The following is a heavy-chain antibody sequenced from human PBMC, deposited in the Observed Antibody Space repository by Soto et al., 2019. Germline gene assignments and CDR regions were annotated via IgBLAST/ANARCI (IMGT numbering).Heavy chain of an antibody. Sequence: SLRLSCAASGFTFSSYAMSWVRQAPGKGLEWVSAISGSGGSTYYADSVKGRFTISRDNSKNTLYLQMNSLRAEDTAVYYCAKDPPDGGGCYGFELRYYYYYGMDVWGKGTTVTVSS. V-gene: IGHV3-23*01. CDR3: AKDPPDGGGCYGFELRYYYYYGMDV. CDR2: ISGSGGST. J-gene: IGHJ6*04. D-gene: IGHD6-19*01. CDR1: GFTFSSYA.